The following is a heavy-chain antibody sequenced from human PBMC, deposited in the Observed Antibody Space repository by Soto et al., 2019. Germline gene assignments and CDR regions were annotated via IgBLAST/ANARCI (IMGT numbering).Heavy chain of an antibody. D-gene: IGHD6-19*01. J-gene: IGHJ4*02. CDR1: GGPIRNYY. CDR3: ARGGVAGTPADFDY. CDR2: IYYTGSS. V-gene: IGHV4-59*08. Sequence: QVQLQEPGPGLVKPSGTLSLTCTVSGGPIRNYYWSWIRQPPGKGLEWIGYIYYTGSSNYNPSLKSRVTISLDTYRNHFSLNLNSVTAADTAVYSCARGGVAGTPADFDYWGQGTLVTVSS.